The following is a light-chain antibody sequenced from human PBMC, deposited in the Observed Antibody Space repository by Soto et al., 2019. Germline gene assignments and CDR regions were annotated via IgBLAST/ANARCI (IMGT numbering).Light chain of an antibody. CDR2: QDT. J-gene: IGLJ2*01. CDR1: KLGDKY. CDR3: QAWDSSTHVV. V-gene: IGLV3-1*01. Sequence: SYELTQPLSVSVSPGHTASITCSGDKLGDKYASWYQQKPGQSPVLVIYQDTKRPSGIPERFSGSNSGNTATLTISGTQAMDEADYYCQAWDSSTHVVFGGGTKLTVL.